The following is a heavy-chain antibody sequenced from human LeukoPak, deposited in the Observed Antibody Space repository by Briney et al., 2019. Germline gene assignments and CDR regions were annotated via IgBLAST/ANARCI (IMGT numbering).Heavy chain of an antibody. CDR3: ARDYSNYWFDP. D-gene: IGHD4-4*01. CDR2: INPSGGST. J-gene: IGHJ5*02. V-gene: IGHV1-46*01. Sequence: ASVTVSCKASGYTFTIYYMHWVRQAPGQGLEWMGIINPSGGSTSYAQKFQGRVTMTRDTSTSTVYMELSSLRSEDTAVYYCARDYSNYWFDPWGQGTLVTVSS. CDR1: GYTFTIYY.